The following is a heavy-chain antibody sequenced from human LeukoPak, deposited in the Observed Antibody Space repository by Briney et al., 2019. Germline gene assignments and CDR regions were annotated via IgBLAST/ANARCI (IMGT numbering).Heavy chain of an antibody. CDR1: GYTFTSYG. J-gene: IGHJ4*02. D-gene: IGHD3-22*01. CDR2: IRAYNGNT. Sequence: ASVKVSYKASGYTFTSYGISWVRQAPGQGLEWMEWIRAYNGNTNYAQKLQGRVTMTTDTSTSTAYMELRSLRSDDTAVYYCARDLPVYYDSSGYYYLYWGQGTLVTVSS. V-gene: IGHV1-18*01. CDR3: ARDLPVYYDSSGYYYLY.